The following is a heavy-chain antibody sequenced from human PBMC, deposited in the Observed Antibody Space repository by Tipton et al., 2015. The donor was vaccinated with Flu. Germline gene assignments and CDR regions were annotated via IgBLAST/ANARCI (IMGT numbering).Heavy chain of an antibody. CDR3: ARQSYYYDSSGSLDY. CDR2: VYPGDSDT. Sequence: QLVQSGAEVKKPGESLKISCKGSGYSFTNYWIAWVRQMPGKGLEWMGIVYPGDSDTRYSPSFQGQVTVSADKSITTAYLRLSSLKASDTAIYYCARQSYYYDSSGSLDYWGQGTLVTVSS. V-gene: IGHV5-51*01. J-gene: IGHJ4*02. D-gene: IGHD3-22*01. CDR1: GYSFTNYW.